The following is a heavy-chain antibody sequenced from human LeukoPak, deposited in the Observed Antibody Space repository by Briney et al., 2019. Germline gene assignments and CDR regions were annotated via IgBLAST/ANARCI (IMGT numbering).Heavy chain of an antibody. CDR2: IRCSGSAI. J-gene: IGHJ6*04. V-gene: IGHV3-48*03. Sequence: GGSLSLPCAPSGFTFSIYQVNWPRQAPGEALVGVSYIRCSGSAIYYADSVKGRFTLSRDNAKNSLYLQMNSLRAEDTAVYYCAELGITMIGGVWGKGTTVTISS. CDR1: GFTFSIYQ. D-gene: IGHD3-10*02. CDR3: AELGITMIGGV.